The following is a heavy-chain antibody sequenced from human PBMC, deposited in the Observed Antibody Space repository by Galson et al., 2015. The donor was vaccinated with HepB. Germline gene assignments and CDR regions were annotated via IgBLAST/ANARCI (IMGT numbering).Heavy chain of an antibody. Sequence: SLRLSCAASGFTFSNAWMSWVRQAPGKGLEWVGRIKSKTDGGTTDYAAPVKGRFTISRDDSKNTLYLQMNSLKTEDTAVYYCTTDLNDSSGYYRTDAFDIWGQGTMVTVSS. CDR2: IKSKTDGGTT. J-gene: IGHJ3*02. V-gene: IGHV3-15*01. CDR3: TTDLNDSSGYYRTDAFDI. CDR1: GFTFSNAW. D-gene: IGHD3-22*01.